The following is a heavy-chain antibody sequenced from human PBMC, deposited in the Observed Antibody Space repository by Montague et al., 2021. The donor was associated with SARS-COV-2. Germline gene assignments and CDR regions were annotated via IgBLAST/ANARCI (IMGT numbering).Heavy chain of an antibody. D-gene: IGHD1-7*01. CDR1: GGSINNYY. CDR3: VRFQEGKFGSRTYSPFWYFDL. V-gene: IGHV4-59*08. J-gene: IGHJ2*01. CDR2: IYYSGST. Sequence: SETRSLTCTVSGGSINNYYWSWVRQPPGRGLEWIGYIYYSGSTEYSPSLKSRVTMSIDTSKNQFSLKLTSVTAADTAVYYCVRFQEGKFGSRTYSPFWYFDLWGRGTLVTVSS.